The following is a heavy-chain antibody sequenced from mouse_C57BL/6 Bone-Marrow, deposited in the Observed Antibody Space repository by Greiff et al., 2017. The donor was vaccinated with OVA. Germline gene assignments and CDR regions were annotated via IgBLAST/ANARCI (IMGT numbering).Heavy chain of an antibody. D-gene: IGHD2-1*01. CDR3: ARHEENYGKRGYAMDY. Sequence: QVQLQQSGAELVKPGASVKLSCKASGYTFTEYTIHWVKQRSGQGLEWIGWFYPGSGSIKYNEKFKDKATLTADKYSSTVYMELSRLTSEDSAVYFCARHEENYGKRGYAMDYWGQGTSVTVSS. J-gene: IGHJ4*01. CDR2: FYPGSGSI. CDR1: GYTFTEYT. V-gene: IGHV1-62-2*01.